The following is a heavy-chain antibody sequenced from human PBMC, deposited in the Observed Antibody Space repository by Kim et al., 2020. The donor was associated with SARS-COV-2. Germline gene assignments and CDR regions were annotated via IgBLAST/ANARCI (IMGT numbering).Heavy chain of an antibody. CDR3: ARALYYSTADAFDI. Sequence: GGSLRLSCTASGFTFSAFWINWFRQAPGKGLEWVAVIWYDEKSEYYADSVRGRFTISRDNSKDTVYLQMNSLRAEDTAVYYCARALYYSTADAFDIWGQGTMVTVS. D-gene: IGHD2-2*01. CDR1: GFTFSAFW. J-gene: IGHJ3*02. V-gene: IGHV3-33*08. CDR2: IWYDEKSE.